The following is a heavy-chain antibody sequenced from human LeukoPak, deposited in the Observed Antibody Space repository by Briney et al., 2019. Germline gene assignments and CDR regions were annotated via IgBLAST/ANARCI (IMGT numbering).Heavy chain of an antibody. J-gene: IGHJ3*02. CDR3: ARPNGDYGDAFDI. V-gene: IGHV3-20*04. Sequence: GGSLRLSCAASGFTFSSYGMSWVRQAPGKGLEWVSGINWNGGSKGYADSVKGRFTISRDNAKNSLYLQMNSLRAEDTALYYCARPNGDYGDAFDIWGQGTMVTVSS. CDR1: GFTFSSYG. CDR2: INWNGGSK. D-gene: IGHD4-17*01.